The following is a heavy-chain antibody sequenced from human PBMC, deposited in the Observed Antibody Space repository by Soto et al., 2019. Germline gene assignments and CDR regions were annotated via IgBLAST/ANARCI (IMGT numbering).Heavy chain of an antibody. V-gene: IGHV3-30*18. D-gene: IGHD3-22*01. J-gene: IGHJ4*02. CDR3: AKEDCEDGRGHFGS. Sequence: QVHLVESGGGVVQPGGSLRLSCAASGFTLSASVMHWVRQVPGKGLEWMAMISSGGNKKFYADSVTGQFTISTDISETTLYLQMNSLRTEDTAVYSCAKEDCEDGRGHFGSWGQGTLVSVSS. CDR2: ISSGGNKK. CDR1: GFTLSASV.